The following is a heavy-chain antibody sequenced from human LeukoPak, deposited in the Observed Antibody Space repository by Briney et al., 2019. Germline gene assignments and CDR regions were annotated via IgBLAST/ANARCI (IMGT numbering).Heavy chain of an antibody. CDR3: AKLTSGSNLLGDAFDI. CDR2: IGDDGKAK. Sequence: PGGSLRLSCTASGFTFSSFGIHWVRQAPGKGLEWVAVIGDDGKAKKYADFVRGRFTISRDNSKNTLYLQTNSLRAEDTAVYYCAKLTSGSNLLGDAFDIWGQGTMVTVSS. D-gene: IGHD2-15*01. CDR1: GFTFSSFG. V-gene: IGHV3-30*18. J-gene: IGHJ3*02.